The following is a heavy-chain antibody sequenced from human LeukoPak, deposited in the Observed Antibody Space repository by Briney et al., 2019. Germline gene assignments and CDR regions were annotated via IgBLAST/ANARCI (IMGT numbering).Heavy chain of an antibody. J-gene: IGHJ4*02. Sequence: GASVKVSCKASGGTFSSYAISWVRQAPGQGLEWMGGIIPIFGTANYAQKFQGRVTITADESTSIAYMELSSLRSEDTAVYYCARVGRWLQFGGFDYRGQGTLVTVSS. V-gene: IGHV1-69*13. CDR2: IIPIFGTA. CDR3: ARVGRWLQFGGFDY. D-gene: IGHD5-24*01. CDR1: GGTFSSYA.